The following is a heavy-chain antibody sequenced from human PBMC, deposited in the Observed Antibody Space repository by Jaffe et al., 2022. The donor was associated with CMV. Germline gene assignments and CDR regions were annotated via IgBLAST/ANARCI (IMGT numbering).Heavy chain of an antibody. CDR2: ISSDGDSA. Sequence: EVQLVESGGSLVQPGGSLRLSCAASGFTFSSSWMHWVRQTPGKGLVWVSHISSDGDSATYADSVKGRFTISRDNANNMMYLQMNSLRAEDTALYYCARPHRGLYNTGWYDYWGQGTLVTVSS. CDR1: GFTFSSSW. CDR3: ARPHRGLYNTGWYDY. V-gene: IGHV3-74*01. J-gene: IGHJ4*02. D-gene: IGHD6-19*01.